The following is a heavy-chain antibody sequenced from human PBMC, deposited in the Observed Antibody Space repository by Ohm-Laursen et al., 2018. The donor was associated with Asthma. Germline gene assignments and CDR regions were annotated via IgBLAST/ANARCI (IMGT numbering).Heavy chain of an antibody. D-gene: IGHD5-24*01. CDR1: GFTFDDYA. CDR2: ISWNSGSI. J-gene: IGHJ4*02. V-gene: IGHV3-9*01. Sequence: RSLRLSCAATGFTFDDYAMHWVRQAPGKGLEWVSGISWNSGSIGYADSVKGRFTISRDNAKNSLYLQMNSLRAEDTAVYYCARFRDGYRNWGQGTLVTVSS. CDR3: ARFRDGYRN.